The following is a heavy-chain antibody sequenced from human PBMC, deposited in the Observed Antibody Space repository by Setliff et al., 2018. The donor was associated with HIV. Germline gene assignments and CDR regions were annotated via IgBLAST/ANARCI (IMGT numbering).Heavy chain of an antibody. CDR3: ARDVSYSSSWSNYYYYGMDV. Sequence: SETLSLTCTVSGGSISSSSYYWGWIRQPPGKGLEWIGSIYYSGSTYYNPSLKSRVTISVDTSKNQFSLKLSSVTAADTAVYYCARDVSYSSSWSNYYYYGMDVWGQGTTVTAP. J-gene: IGHJ6*02. V-gene: IGHV4-39*02. CDR1: GGSISSSSYY. D-gene: IGHD6-13*01. CDR2: IYYSGST.